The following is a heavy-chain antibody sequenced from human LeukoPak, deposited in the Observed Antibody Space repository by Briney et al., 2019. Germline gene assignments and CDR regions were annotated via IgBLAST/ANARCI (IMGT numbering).Heavy chain of an antibody. V-gene: IGHV3-7*01. D-gene: IGHD6-19*01. CDR2: IKEDGSEK. J-gene: IGHJ4*02. CDR1: GFTFSSQW. CDR3: AREGIAVAGRYYFDY. Sequence: GSLRLSCAASGFTFSSQWMSWVRQAPGKGLEWVANIKEDGSEKSYVDSVKGRFTISRDNAKNSLYLQMNSLRAEDTAVYYCAREGIAVAGRYYFDYWGQGTLVTVSS.